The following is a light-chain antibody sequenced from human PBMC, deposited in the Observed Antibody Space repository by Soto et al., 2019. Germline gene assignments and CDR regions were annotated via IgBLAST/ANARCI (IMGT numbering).Light chain of an antibody. V-gene: IGLV2-14*01. J-gene: IGLJ1*01. Sequence: QSALTQPASVSGSPGQSITISCTGTSSDIGAYNYVSWYQQHPGKAPKLLIYEVTNRPSGVSDRFSGSKSGNTASLTISGLQGEDEANYYCNSYTTLSNRVFGTGTKLTVL. CDR1: SSDIGAYNY. CDR3: NSYTTLSNRV. CDR2: EVT.